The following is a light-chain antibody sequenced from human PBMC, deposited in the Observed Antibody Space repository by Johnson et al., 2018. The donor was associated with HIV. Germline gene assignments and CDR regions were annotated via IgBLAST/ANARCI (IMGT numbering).Light chain of an antibody. CDR2: DNN. CDR3: GTWDSSLRPYV. J-gene: IGLJ1*01. Sequence: QSVLTQPPSVSAAPGQKVTISCSGSRSNIGNNYVSWYQQLPGTAPRLLIYDNNKRPSGIPDRFSGSKSGTSATLGITGLQTGDEADYYCGTWDSSLRPYVFGTVTKVTVL. CDR1: RSNIGNNY. V-gene: IGLV1-51*01.